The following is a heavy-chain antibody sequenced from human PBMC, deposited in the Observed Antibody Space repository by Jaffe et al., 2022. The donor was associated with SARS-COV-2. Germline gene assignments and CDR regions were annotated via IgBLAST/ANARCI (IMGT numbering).Heavy chain of an antibody. CDR3: ARHLRQQLLPRGHYYGMDV. CDR2: IYPGDSDT. J-gene: IGHJ6*02. V-gene: IGHV5-51*01. CDR1: GYSFTSYW. D-gene: IGHD6-13*01. Sequence: EVQLVQSGAEVKKPGESLKISCKGSGYSFTSYWIAWVRQMPGKGLEWMGIIYPGDSDTIYSPSFQGQVTISADKSMSTAYLQWSSVKASDTAMYYCARHLRQQLLPRGHYYGMDVWGQGITVTVSS.